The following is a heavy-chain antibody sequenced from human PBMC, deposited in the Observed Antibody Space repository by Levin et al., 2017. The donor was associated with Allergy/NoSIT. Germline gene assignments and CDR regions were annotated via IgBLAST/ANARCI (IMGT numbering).Heavy chain of an antibody. D-gene: IGHD3-10*01. CDR3: VKGSPAFGGPSDY. Sequence: GGSLRLSCAASGFTFSTYGMHWVRQAPGKGLEWVAVISYDGISKYNADSVKGRFTISRDNSKDTLFLQMNSLRVADTAVYYCVKGSPAFGGPSDYWGQGTLVTVSS. CDR1: GFTFSTYG. CDR2: ISYDGISK. J-gene: IGHJ4*02. V-gene: IGHV3-30*18.